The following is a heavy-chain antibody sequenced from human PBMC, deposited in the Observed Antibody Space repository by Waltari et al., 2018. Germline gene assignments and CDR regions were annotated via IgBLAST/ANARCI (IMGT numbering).Heavy chain of an antibody. CDR1: GGSISSYY. V-gene: IGHV4-4*07. CDR2: IYNSGSN. Sequence: QVQLQESGPGLVKPSETLSLTCTVSGGSISSYYWSWIRQPAGKGLELIGRIYNSGSNNFNPSLTGPVTMSVDTSQTQFALKLSSLTAADTAVYYCASGGGGTNGVCECGYWGQGTLVTVSS. J-gene: IGHJ4*02. D-gene: IGHD2-8*01. CDR3: ASGGGGTNGVCECGY.